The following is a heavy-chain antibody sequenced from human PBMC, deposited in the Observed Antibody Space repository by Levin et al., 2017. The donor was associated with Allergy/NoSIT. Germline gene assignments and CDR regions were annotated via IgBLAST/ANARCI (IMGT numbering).Heavy chain of an antibody. Sequence: GESLKISCTGSGYSFTSSWVGWVRQMPGKGLEWMGSINPGDSDTRYSPSLQGQVTISADKSITTVYLPWSSLKASETAMYYCARLGDYYDPFDYWGQGTLVTVSS. CDR1: GYSFTSSW. CDR3: ARLGDYYDPFDY. V-gene: IGHV5-51*01. CDR2: INPGDSDT. D-gene: IGHD3-3*01. J-gene: IGHJ4*02.